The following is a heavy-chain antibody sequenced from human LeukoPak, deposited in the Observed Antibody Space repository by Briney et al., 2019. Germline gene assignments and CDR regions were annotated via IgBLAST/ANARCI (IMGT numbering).Heavy chain of an antibody. D-gene: IGHD3-22*01. V-gene: IGHV3-72*01. J-gene: IGHJ2*01. CDR1: GFTFSDHY. CDR3: ARDLGYYDWYFDL. CDR2: TRNKANSYTT. Sequence: GGSLRLSCAASGFTFSDHYMDWVRQAPGKGLEWVGRTRNKANSYTTEYAASVKGRFTISRDDSKNSLYLQMNSLKTEDTAVYYCARDLGYYDWYFDLWGRGTLVTVSS.